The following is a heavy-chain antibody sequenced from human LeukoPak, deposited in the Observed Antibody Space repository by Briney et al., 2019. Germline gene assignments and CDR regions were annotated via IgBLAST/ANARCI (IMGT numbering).Heavy chain of an antibody. Sequence: QTLSLTCAISGDSVSSNSAAWAWIRQSPSRGLEWLGRTYYNSKWYHDYAVSVKSRITINSDTSKNQFSLQLNSVTPEDTAVYYCARDLTVTTGWFDPWGQGTLVTVSS. CDR2: TYYNSKWYH. D-gene: IGHD4-17*01. CDR3: ARDLTVTTGWFDP. CDR1: GDSVSSNSAA. V-gene: IGHV6-1*01. J-gene: IGHJ5*02.